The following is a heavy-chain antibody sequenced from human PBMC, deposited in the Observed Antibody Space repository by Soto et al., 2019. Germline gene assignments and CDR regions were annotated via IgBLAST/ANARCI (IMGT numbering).Heavy chain of an antibody. V-gene: IGHV3-23*01. Sequence: GGSPRLPWAAVGVTCSNHGIRCVIQAPRKGLEWVSVISANAGTTYYTDSVKGRFTISRDNSKNTLYLQMNSLRAEDTAVYYCAREDSYGYNRGQGTLVTVSS. J-gene: IGHJ4*02. D-gene: IGHD5-18*01. CDR3: AREDSYGYN. CDR2: ISANAGTT. CDR1: GVTCSNHG.